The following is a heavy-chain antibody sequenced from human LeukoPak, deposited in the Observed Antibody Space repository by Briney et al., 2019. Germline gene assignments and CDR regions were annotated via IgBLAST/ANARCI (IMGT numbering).Heavy chain of an antibody. D-gene: IGHD6-13*01. CDR2: ISGSGGST. CDR1: GFTFSSYA. J-gene: IGHJ4*02. V-gene: IGHV3-23*01. Sequence: GGSLRLSCAASGFTFSSYAMSWVRQAPGKGLVWVSAISGSGGSTYYADSVKGRFTISRDNSKNTLYLQMNSLRAEDTAVYYCAKARIAAAGSSPYPLDYWGQGTLVTVSS. CDR3: AKARIAAAGSSPYPLDY.